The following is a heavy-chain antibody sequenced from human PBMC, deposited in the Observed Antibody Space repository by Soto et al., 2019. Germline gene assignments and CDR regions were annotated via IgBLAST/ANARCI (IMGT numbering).Heavy chain of an antibody. CDR3: ASGYYDSSGYLDPYAFDI. D-gene: IGHD3-22*01. Sequence: GASVKVSCKASGYAFTRFTMHWVRQAPGQRLEWMGWINAGNGNTKYSQKFQGRVTITRDTSASTAYMELSSLRSEDTAVYYCASGYYDSSGYLDPYAFDIWGQGAMVTVSS. CDR2: INAGNGNT. CDR1: GYAFTRFT. J-gene: IGHJ3*02. V-gene: IGHV1-3*01.